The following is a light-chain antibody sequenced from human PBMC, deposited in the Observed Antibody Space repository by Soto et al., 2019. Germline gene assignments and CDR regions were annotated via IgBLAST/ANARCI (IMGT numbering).Light chain of an antibody. CDR1: QSISSG. CDR2: KAS. V-gene: IGKV1-5*03. CDR3: QQYEAYPLT. J-gene: IGKJ4*01. Sequence: DIQLTQSPSTLSASVGDRVTITCRASQSISSGLAWYQQKPGKAPKLLVYKASSLESGVPSRFSGSGSGTEFTLTISTLQPDDFATYYCQQYEAYPLTFGGGTKVEI.